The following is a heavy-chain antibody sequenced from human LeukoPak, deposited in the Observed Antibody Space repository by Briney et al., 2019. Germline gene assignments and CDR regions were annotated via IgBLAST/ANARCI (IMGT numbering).Heavy chain of an antibody. D-gene: IGHD1-7*01. CDR1: GGSFSGYY. CDR2: FYSGST. CDR3: ARHLRNSPLDY. Sequence: SETLSLTCAVYGGSFSGYYWSWIRQPPGKGLEWIGYFYSGSTNYNPSLKSRVTISVDTSKNQFSLKLSSVTAADTAVYYCARHLRNSPLDYWGQGTLVTVSS. J-gene: IGHJ4*02. V-gene: IGHV4-59*08.